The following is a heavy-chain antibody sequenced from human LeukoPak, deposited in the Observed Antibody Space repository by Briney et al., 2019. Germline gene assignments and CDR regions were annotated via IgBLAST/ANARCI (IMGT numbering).Heavy chain of an antibody. CDR1: GFTFSSYG. Sequence: AGGCLRLSCAASGFTFSSYGMHWVRQAPGKGLEWVAFIRYDGSNKYYADSVKGRFTISRDNSKNTLYLQMNSLRAEDTAVYYCAKDRGRSFDYWGQGTLVTVSS. J-gene: IGHJ4*02. CDR3: AKDRGRSFDY. V-gene: IGHV3-30*02. CDR2: IRYDGSNK.